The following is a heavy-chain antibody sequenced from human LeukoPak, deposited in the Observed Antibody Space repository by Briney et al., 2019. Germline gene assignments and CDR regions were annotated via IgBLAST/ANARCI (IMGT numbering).Heavy chain of an antibody. CDR2: IKQEGSEK. CDR1: GFTFSSYW. D-gene: IGHD1-1*01. V-gene: IGHV3-7*01. J-gene: IGHJ6*02. CDR3: ASISRGRLNYYYYGMDV. Sequence: PGGSLRLSCAGTGFTFSSYWMSWVRQAPGKGLEWVANIKQEGSEKYYVDSVKGRFTISRDNAENSLYLQMNSLRAEDTAVYYCASISRGRLNYYYYGMDVWGQGTTVTVSS.